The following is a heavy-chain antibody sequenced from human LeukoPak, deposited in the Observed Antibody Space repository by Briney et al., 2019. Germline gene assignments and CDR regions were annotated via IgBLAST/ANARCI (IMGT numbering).Heavy chain of an antibody. D-gene: IGHD1-20*01. CDR3: ARGGNWNDY. J-gene: IGHJ4*02. CDR1: GGSISSGSYY. Sequence: SETLSLTCTVSGGSISSGSYYWGWIRQPPGRGLEWIGSIYYSGSTYYNPSLKSRVTISVDTSKNQFSLKLSSVTAADTAVYYCARGGNWNDYWGQGTLVTVSS. V-gene: IGHV4-39*01. CDR2: IYYSGST.